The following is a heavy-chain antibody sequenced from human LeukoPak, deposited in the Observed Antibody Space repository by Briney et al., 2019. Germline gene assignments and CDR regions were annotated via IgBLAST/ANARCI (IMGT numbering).Heavy chain of an antibody. CDR1: GASFRNYY. CDR2: IDHSGTT. Sequence: PSETLSLTCAVYGASFRNYYWSWIRQTPGKGLEWIGEIDHSGTTNYNPSLKSRVTISLDTSKNQFSLKVTSVTAADTAVYYCARDRNTYYYDSSGPYFDYWGQGTLVTVSS. CDR3: ARDRNTYYYDSSGPYFDY. D-gene: IGHD3-22*01. V-gene: IGHV4-34*01. J-gene: IGHJ4*02.